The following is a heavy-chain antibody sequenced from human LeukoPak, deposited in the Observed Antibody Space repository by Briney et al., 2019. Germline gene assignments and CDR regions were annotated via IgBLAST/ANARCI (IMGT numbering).Heavy chain of an antibody. Sequence: PSETLSLTCTVSGGSFTSSDFYWAWIRRPPGKGLEWVGSFYYDGRTYYSPSLKSRVTVYVDTSKNQFSLRLTSVSAADTAVYYCARRAHVGMPIWSQGTLVTVSS. D-gene: IGHD2-2*01. V-gene: IGHV4-39*01. J-gene: IGHJ3*02. CDR1: GGSFTSSDFY. CDR2: FYYDGRT. CDR3: ARRAHVGMPI.